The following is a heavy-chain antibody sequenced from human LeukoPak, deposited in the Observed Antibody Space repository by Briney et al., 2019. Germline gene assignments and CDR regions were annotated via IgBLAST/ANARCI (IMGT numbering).Heavy chain of an antibody. CDR2: IYYSGST. J-gene: IGHJ6*03. CDR1: GGSISSYY. D-gene: IGHD5-18*01. CDR3: ARDRVGGYSYGYFYYYMDV. Sequence: SETLSLTCTVYGGSISSYYWSWIRQPPGKGLEWIGYIYYSGSTSYNPSLKSRVTISVDTSKNQFSLKLSSVTAADTAVYYCARDRVGGYSYGYFYYYMDVWGKGTTVTVSS. V-gene: IGHV4-59*01.